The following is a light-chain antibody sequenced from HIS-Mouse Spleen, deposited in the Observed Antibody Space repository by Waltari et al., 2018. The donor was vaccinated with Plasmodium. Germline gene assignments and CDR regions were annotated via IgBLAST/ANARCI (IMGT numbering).Light chain of an antibody. CDR2: RDR. CDR1: ALPKQY. CDR3: QSADSSGTYV. V-gene: IGLV3-25*03. J-gene: IGLJ1*01. Sequence: SYELTQPPSVSVSPGQTARITCSGDALPKQYAYWYQQKPGQAPVRVIYRDRERPAGIPERFSGSSSGTTVTLTISGVQAEDEADYYCQSADSSGTYVFGTGTKVTVL.